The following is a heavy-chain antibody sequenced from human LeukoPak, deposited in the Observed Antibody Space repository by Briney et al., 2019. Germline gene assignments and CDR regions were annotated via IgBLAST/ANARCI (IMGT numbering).Heavy chain of an antibody. CDR3: AKGSTTWGTEFFQH. Sequence: GGSLRLSCAASGFTFSSYAMSWVRQAPGKGLEWASTISTSGGSTYYADSVRGRFTISRDNSKNTLYLQINSLRAEDTAVYYCAKGSTTWGTEFFQHWGHGTLVTVSS. CDR2: ISTSGGST. CDR1: GFTFSSYA. V-gene: IGHV3-23*01. D-gene: IGHD3-16*01. J-gene: IGHJ1*01.